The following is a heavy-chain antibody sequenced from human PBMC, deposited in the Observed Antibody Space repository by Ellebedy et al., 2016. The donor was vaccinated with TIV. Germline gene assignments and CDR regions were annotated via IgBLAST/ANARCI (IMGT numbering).Heavy chain of an antibody. J-gene: IGHJ5*02. D-gene: IGHD3-10*01. CDR1: GGSIDSSSSY. Sequence: SETLSLTCTVSGGSIDSSSSYWGWIRQPPGKGLEWIGSIYYSGTTDYNPSLKRRATISVDSSKSQFSLKLSSVTAADTAVYYCARWFGELLYVRWFDPWGQGTLVTVSS. CDR2: IYYSGTT. V-gene: IGHV4-39*01. CDR3: ARWFGELLYVRWFDP.